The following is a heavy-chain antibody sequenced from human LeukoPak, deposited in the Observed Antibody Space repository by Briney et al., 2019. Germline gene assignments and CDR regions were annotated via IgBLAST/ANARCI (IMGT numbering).Heavy chain of an antibody. V-gene: IGHV4-59*11. Sequence: SETLSLTCTVSGGSISSHYWSWIRQPPGKGLEWIGYIYYSGSTNYNPSLKSRVTISVDTSKNQFSLKLSSVTAADTAVYYCARDAYYYGSGSYSHYYYGMDVWGQGTTVTVSS. D-gene: IGHD3-10*01. CDR2: IYYSGST. CDR3: ARDAYYYGSGSYSHYYYGMDV. J-gene: IGHJ6*02. CDR1: GGSISSHY.